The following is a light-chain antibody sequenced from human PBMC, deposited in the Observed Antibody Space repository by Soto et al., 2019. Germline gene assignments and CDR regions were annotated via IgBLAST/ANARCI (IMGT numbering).Light chain of an antibody. V-gene: IGKV1-33*01. J-gene: IGKJ3*01. CDR1: QDISNY. CDR3: QQYDNLLPFI. Sequence: DIQMTQSPSSLSASVGDRVTITCQASQDISNYLNWYQQKPGKAPKLLIYDASNLETGVPSRFSGSGSGTDFTFTISSLQPEDIATYYCQQYDNLLPFIFGPGTKVDTK. CDR2: DAS.